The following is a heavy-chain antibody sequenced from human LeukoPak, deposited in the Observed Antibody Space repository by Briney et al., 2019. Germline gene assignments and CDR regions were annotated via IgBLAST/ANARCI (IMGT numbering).Heavy chain of an antibody. CDR1: GYTFTGYY. CDR3: ARHPGKVTNDWYFDL. V-gene: IGHV1-2*02. D-gene: IGHD4-23*01. Sequence: ASVKVSCKASGYTFTGYYMHWVRQAPGQGLEWGGWINPNSGGTNYAQKFQGRVTMTRDTSITTAYMELSRLSSDDTAVYYCARHPGKVTNDWYFDLWGRGTLVTVSS. CDR2: INPNSGGT. J-gene: IGHJ2*01.